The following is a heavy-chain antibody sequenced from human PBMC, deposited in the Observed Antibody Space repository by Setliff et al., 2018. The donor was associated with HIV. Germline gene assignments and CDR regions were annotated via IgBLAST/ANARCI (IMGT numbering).Heavy chain of an antibody. J-gene: IGHJ2*01. CDR1: GGSISSYY. D-gene: IGHD6-25*01. Sequence: SETLSLTCTVSGGSISSYYWSWIRQPPGKGLEWIGYIYYSGSTNYNPSLKSRVTISVDTSKNQFSLKLSSVTAADTAVYYCARLCIAAAGTRSIPWYFDLWGRGTRISVSS. CDR2: IYYSGST. V-gene: IGHV4-59*08. CDR3: ARLCIAAAGTRSIPWYFDL.